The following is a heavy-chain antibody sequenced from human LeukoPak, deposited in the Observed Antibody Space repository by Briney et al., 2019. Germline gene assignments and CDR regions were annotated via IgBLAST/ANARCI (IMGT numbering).Heavy chain of an antibody. V-gene: IGHV4-39*07. Sequence: SETLSLTCTVSGGSISSSSYYWGWIRQPPGKGLEWIGSIYYSGSTYYNPSLKSRVTISVDTSKNQFSLKLSSVTAADTAVYYCARGHLYSSSSHYLDYWGQGTLVTVSS. CDR3: ARGHLYSSSSHYLDY. D-gene: IGHD6-6*01. J-gene: IGHJ4*02. CDR2: IYYSGST. CDR1: GGSISSSSYY.